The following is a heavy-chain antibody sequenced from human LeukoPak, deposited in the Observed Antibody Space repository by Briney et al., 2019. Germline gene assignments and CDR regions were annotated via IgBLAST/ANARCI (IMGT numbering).Heavy chain of an antibody. J-gene: IGHJ4*02. V-gene: IGHV3-33*01. Sequence: SFKASGYTFTSYAMHWVRQAPGKGLEWVAVIWYDGSNKYYADSVKGRFTISRDNSKNTLYLQMNSLRAEDTAVYYCARDPIAAVRFDYWGQGTLVTVSS. CDR1: GYTFTSYA. CDR2: IWYDGSNK. D-gene: IGHD6-13*01. CDR3: ARDPIAAVRFDY.